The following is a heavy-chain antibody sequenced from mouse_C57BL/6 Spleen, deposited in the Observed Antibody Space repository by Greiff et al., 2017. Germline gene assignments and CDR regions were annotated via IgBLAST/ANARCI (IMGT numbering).Heavy chain of an antibody. Sequence: QVQLKESGPGLVQPSPSLSISCTASGFSFTSYGVHWVRQSPGKGLEWLGVLWRGGSTDYNAAFMSRLSITKDNSKSQVCFKMNSLQAVDTAIYYCANWDRGYWGQGTTLTVSS. CDR2: LWRGGST. J-gene: IGHJ2*01. D-gene: IGHD3-3*01. CDR3: ANWDRGY. V-gene: IGHV2-5*01. CDR1: GFSFTSYG.